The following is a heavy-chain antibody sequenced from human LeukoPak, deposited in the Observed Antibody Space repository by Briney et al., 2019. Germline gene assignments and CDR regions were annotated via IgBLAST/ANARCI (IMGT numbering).Heavy chain of an antibody. Sequence: PGGSLRLSCAASGFTVSSNYMSWVRQAPGKGLEWVSVIYSGGSTYYADSVKGRFTISRDNSKNTLYLQMNSLRAEDTAVYYCAREPGTDYRKYYFDYWGQGTLVTVSS. J-gene: IGHJ4*02. CDR3: AREPGTDYRKYYFDY. V-gene: IGHV3-53*01. CDR1: GFTVSSNY. D-gene: IGHD3/OR15-3a*01. CDR2: IYSGGST.